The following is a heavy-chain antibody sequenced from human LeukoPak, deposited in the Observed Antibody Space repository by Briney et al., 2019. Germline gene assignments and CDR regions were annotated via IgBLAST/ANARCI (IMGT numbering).Heavy chain of an antibody. CDR2: IYPGDSDT. CDR1: GYSFSIYW. J-gene: IGHJ4*02. Sequence: GESLKISCKGSGYSFSIYWIAWVRQMPGKGLEWMGIIYPGDSDTRYSPSFQGQVTISADKSISTAYLQWSSLKASDTAMYYCARHRPYSSGWRHFDYWGQGTLVTVSS. D-gene: IGHD6-19*01. CDR3: ARHRPYSSGWRHFDY. V-gene: IGHV5-51*01.